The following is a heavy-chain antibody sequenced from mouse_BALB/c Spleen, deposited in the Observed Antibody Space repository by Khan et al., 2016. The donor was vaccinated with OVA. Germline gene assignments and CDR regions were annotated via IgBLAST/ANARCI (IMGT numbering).Heavy chain of an antibody. J-gene: IGHJ2*01. D-gene: IGHD1-1*01. CDR2: ISGDSSTI. Sequence: EVELVESGGGLVQPGGSRKLSCVASGFTFSSFGMHWVRQAPEKGLEWVAYISGDSSTIYYTDPVKGRFTISRDNPKNTLFLQMTSLRSEDMAMYYCARSYFYGYYFDQWGQGTTLTVSS. CDR1: GFTFSSFG. V-gene: IGHV5-17*02. CDR3: ARSYFYGYYFDQ.